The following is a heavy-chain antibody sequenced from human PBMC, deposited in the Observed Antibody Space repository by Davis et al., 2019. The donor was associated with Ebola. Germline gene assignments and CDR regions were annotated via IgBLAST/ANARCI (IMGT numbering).Heavy chain of an antibody. CDR1: GFTFSSYS. Sequence: PGGSLRLSCAASGFTFSSYSMNWVRQAPGKGLEWVSVIYSGGSTYYADSVKGRFTISRDNSKNTLYLQMNSLRAEDTAVYYCATEYSGYDSWGQGTLVTVSS. CDR2: IYSGGST. V-gene: IGHV3-53*01. J-gene: IGHJ5*02. CDR3: ATEYSGYDS. D-gene: IGHD5-12*01.